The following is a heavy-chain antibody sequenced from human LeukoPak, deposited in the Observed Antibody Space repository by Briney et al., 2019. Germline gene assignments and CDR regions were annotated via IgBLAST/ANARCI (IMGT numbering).Heavy chain of an antibody. CDR3: ARGGFSYGFDY. V-gene: IGHV4-59*01. CDR2: VYYSGST. CDR1: GGSISSYY. Sequence: SETLSLTCTVSGGSISSYYWSWIRQPPGKGLEWIGYVYYSGSTSYNPSLKSRVSIPVDTSKNQFSLKLSSVTAADTAVYYCARGGFSYGFDYWGQGTLVTVSS. J-gene: IGHJ4*02. D-gene: IGHD5-18*01.